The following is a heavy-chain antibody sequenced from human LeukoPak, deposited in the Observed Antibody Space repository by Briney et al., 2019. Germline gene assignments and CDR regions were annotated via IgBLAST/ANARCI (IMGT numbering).Heavy chain of an antibody. D-gene: IGHD6-13*01. CDR1: GFTFSDYY. CDR3: ARPSLATSWYNDFDL. V-gene: IGHV3-11*01. CDR2: ISSSGSTK. Sequence: GGSLRLSCAASGFTFSDYYMSSIRQAPGKRLEWISYISSSGSTKYYADSVRGRFTISRDNAKKSLYMQMKSLRAEDTAVYYCARPSLATSWYNDFDLWGQGTMVTVSS. J-gene: IGHJ3*01.